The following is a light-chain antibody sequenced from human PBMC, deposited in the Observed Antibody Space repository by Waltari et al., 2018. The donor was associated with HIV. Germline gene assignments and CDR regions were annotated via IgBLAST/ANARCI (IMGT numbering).Light chain of an antibody. CDR1: KSNMGEEFD. V-gene: IGLV1-40*01. CDR2: RHD. CDR3: QSHDTSLTGVI. J-gene: IGLJ2*01. Sequence: QSRLTQPPSVSGGPGQRVSISWTGSKSNMGEEFDVQCYQQSPGAAPRSLIYRHDQRPSGVPDRFSAYTSGSLTSLVITGIQAEDEADYYCQSHDTSLTGVIIGGGTKLTV.